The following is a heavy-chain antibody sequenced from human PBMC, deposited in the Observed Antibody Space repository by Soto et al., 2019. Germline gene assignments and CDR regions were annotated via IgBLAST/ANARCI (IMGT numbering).Heavy chain of an antibody. J-gene: IGHJ4*02. CDR1: GFTFSNAW. CDR3: AKYFGAKGLGATMRY. Sequence: EVHLVESGGGLVKPGGSLRISCAASGFTFSNAWMSWVRQAPGMGLEWGSGISDSAGNTNYADSVKDRFTISRDNSKNTRYLQVNSLRVDDTAVYYCAKYFGAKGLGATMRYWGQGTLVTGSS. D-gene: IGHD1-26*01. CDR2: ISDSAGNT. V-gene: IGHV3-23*04.